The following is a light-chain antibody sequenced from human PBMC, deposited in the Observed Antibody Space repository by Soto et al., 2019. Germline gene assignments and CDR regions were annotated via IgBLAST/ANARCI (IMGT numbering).Light chain of an antibody. CDR2: DAS. CDR3: QQRSNWPRAVT. CDR1: QSVSSY. V-gene: IGKV3-11*01. Sequence: EIVLTQSPATLSLSPGERATLSCRASQSVSSYLAWYQQKPGQAPRLLIYDASNRATGIPARFSGSGSGTDFTLTISSLGPEDFAVYYCQQRSNWPRAVTFGGGTKVEIK. J-gene: IGKJ4*01.